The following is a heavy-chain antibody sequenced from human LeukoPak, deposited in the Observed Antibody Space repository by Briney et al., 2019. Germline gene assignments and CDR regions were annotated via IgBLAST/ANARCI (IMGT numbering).Heavy chain of an antibody. V-gene: IGHV1-69*05. CDR3: ARADCSRHSCYSDFYYMDI. D-gene: IGHD2-2*02. CDR2: IIPTFGAS. Sequence: SVKVSCKAFGGTFRGYAVSWVRQAPGQGLEWMGGIIPTFGASHYRQRFQGRVTITTDESATTAYMEVTGLRSEDTAVYYCARADCSRHSCYSDFYYMDIWGKGTTITVSS. CDR1: GGTFRGYA. J-gene: IGHJ6*03.